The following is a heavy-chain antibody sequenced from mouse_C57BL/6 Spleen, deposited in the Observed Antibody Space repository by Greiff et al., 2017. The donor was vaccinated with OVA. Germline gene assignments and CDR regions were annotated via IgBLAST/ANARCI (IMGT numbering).Heavy chain of an antibody. CDR2: ISNLAYSI. J-gene: IGHJ1*03. CDR1: GFTFSDYG. D-gene: IGHD1-3*01. V-gene: IGHV5-15*01. Sequence: EVQVVESGGGLVQPGGSLKLSCAASGFTFSDYGMAWVRQAPRKGPEWVAFISNLAYSIYYADTVTGRFTISRENAKNTLYLEMSSLRSEDTAMYYCARQGDGVDWYFDVWGTGTTVTVSS. CDR3: ARQGDGVDWYFDV.